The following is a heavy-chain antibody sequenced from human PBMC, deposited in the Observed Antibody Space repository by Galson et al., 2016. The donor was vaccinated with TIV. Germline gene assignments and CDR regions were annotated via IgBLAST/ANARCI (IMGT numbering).Heavy chain of an antibody. J-gene: IGHJ6*02. D-gene: IGHD2-21*02. Sequence: SVKVSCKASGGTFSTYAISWARQAPGQGLEWKGGIIPIFDTTNYAEKFQGRVTITADESTSTAYMELSSPRSEDTAIYYCALTYCGGDCYPPGGMDVWGQGTTVTVSS. CDR2: IIPIFDTT. V-gene: IGHV1-69*13. CDR1: GGTFSTYA. CDR3: ALTYCGGDCYPPGGMDV.